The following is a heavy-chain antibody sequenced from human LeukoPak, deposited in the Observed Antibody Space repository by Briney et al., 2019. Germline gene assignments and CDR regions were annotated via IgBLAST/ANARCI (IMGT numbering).Heavy chain of an antibody. J-gene: IGHJ4*02. V-gene: IGHV1-69*01. CDR3: ARDRPYTGGWRGFDY. Sequence: SSVKVSCKASGGTFSRYAISWVRQAPGQGLEWMGGIIPMFGIANYAQKFQGRVTITADESTSTAYMELSSLRSEDTAVYYCARDRPYTGGWRGFDYWGQGTPVTVSS. CDR1: GGTFSRYA. CDR2: IIPMFGIA. D-gene: IGHD6-19*01.